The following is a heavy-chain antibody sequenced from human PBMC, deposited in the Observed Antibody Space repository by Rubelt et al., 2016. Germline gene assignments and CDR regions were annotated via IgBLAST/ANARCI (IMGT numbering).Heavy chain of an antibody. J-gene: IGHJ4*02. V-gene: IGHV1-2*06. CDR1: GYTFTGYY. CDR2: LNPNSGGT. D-gene: IGHD6-19*01. Sequence: QVQLVQSGAEVNKPGASVKVSCKASGYTFTGYYMHWVRQAPGQGLEWVARLNPNSGGTNSAQKWQSRVTMTRGTSSAPGNMGLGRRSAEDAAGFGGARETSSGWYMDYGGQGTRVTISS. CDR3: ARETSSGWYMDY.